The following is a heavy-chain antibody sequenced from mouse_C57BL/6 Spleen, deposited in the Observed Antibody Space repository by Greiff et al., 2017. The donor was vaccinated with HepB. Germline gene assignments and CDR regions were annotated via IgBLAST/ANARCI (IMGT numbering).Heavy chain of an antibody. Sequence: VQLQQPGAELVRPGSSVKLSCKASGYTFTSYWMHWVKQRPIQGLEWIGNIDPSDSETNYTQKYKDKATLTVDKSSSTAYMQLSSLTSEDSAVYYCARRDDYDRALFAYWGQGTLVTVSA. CDR1: GYTFTSYW. V-gene: IGHV1-52*01. CDR2: IDPSDSET. J-gene: IGHJ3*01. D-gene: IGHD2-4*01. CDR3: ARRDDYDRALFAY.